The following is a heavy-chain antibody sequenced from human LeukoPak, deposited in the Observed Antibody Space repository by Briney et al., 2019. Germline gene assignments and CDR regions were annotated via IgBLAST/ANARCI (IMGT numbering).Heavy chain of an antibody. Sequence: GGSLRLSCAASGFTFSSYSMNWVRQAPGKGLEWVSSISSSSSYIYYADSVKGRFTISRDNAKNSLYLQMNSLRAEDTALYYCAKDTDYDILTGLSGIDPWGQGTLVTVSS. CDR2: ISSSSSYI. J-gene: IGHJ5*02. CDR3: AKDTDYDILTGLSGIDP. CDR1: GFTFSSYS. V-gene: IGHV3-21*04. D-gene: IGHD3-9*01.